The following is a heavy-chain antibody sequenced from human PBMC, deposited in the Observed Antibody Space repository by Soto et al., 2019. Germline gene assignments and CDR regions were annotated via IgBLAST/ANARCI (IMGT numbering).Heavy chain of an antibody. CDR2: INPNSGGT. Sequence: ASVKVSCKASGYTFTGYYMHWVRQAPGQGLEWMGWINPNSGGTNYAQKFQGWVTMTRDTSISTAYMELSRLRSGDTAVYYCARAPDIVVVPAASYYYYGMDVWGQGTTVTVSS. D-gene: IGHD2-2*01. V-gene: IGHV1-2*04. CDR3: ARAPDIVVVPAASYYYYGMDV. J-gene: IGHJ6*02. CDR1: GYTFTGYY.